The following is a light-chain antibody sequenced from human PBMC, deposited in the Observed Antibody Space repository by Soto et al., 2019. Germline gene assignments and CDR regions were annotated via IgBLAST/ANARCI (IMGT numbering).Light chain of an antibody. J-gene: IGKJ1*01. CDR2: RAS. Sequence: EIVMTQSPATLSVSPGERATLSCTASHCIYSNVAWFQQRPGQAPRLLLYRASTRATGPPARFTGSGSGTDFTLTITRLQSEDFALYYCQQYHSLWTFGQGTEVEIK. V-gene: IGKV3-15*01. CDR3: QQYHSLWT. CDR1: HCIYSN.